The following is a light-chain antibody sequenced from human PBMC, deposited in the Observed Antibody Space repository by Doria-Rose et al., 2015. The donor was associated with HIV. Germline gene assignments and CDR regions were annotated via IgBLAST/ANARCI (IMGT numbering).Light chain of an antibody. CDR3: SSYTSSTTWL. CDR2: DVN. J-gene: IGLJ2*01. V-gene: IGLV2-14*03. CDR1: TSDIGGYNY. Sequence: VSGSPGQSITISCTGTTSDIGGYNYVSWYQQHPGEAPKLMIYDVNERPSGVSERFSGSKSGNTASLTISGLQAEDEADYYCSSYTSSTTWLFGGGTKLNVL.